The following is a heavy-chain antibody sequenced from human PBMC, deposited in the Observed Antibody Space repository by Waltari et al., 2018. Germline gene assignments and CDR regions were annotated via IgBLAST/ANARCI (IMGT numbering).Heavy chain of an antibody. V-gene: IGHV4-59*02. CDR2: IYHSGST. CDR3: ARQGIYDSGWYYYFDY. Sequence: QVQLQESCPGLVKPSETLSLTCTVSGAFVSTLYWSWIRRSPGKGLEWIGYIYHSGSTYVNPSLKSRASISIDTSKNQFFLTVGSVTAADTAVYYCARQGIYDSGWYYYFDYWGQGALVTVSS. CDR1: GAFVSTLY. J-gene: IGHJ4*02. D-gene: IGHD6-19*01.